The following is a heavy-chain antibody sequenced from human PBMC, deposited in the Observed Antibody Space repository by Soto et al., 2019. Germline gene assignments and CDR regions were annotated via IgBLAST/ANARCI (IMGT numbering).Heavy chain of an antibody. Sequence: QVQLVQSGAEVKKPGASVKVSCKASGYTLTSYGISWVRQAPGQGLEWMGWIFTYNGNTKYAQKLQGRVTMTTDTATSTAYMELRSLRSDDTAVYYCARGAYGDYLFDYWGQGTLVTVSS. V-gene: IGHV1-18*01. J-gene: IGHJ4*02. D-gene: IGHD4-17*01. CDR3: ARGAYGDYLFDY. CDR1: GYTLTSYG. CDR2: IFTYNGNT.